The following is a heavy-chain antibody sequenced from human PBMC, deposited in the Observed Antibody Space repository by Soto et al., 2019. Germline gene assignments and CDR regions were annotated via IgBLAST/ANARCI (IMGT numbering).Heavy chain of an antibody. CDR2: ISYDGSNT. CDR1: GFTFSSYA. V-gene: IGHV3-30-3*01. CDR3: ASAQGYYYGMDV. J-gene: IGHJ6*02. Sequence: QVQLVESGGGVVQPGRSLRLSCAASGFTFSSYALHWVRQAPGKGLEWVAFISYDGSNTYYADSVKGRFTISRDNSKNMLYLQMSSLRAEDTAVYYCASAQGYYYGMDVWGQGTTVTVSS.